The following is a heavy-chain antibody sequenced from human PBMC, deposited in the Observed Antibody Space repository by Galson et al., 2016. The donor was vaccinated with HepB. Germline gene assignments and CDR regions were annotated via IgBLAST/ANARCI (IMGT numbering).Heavy chain of an antibody. J-gene: IGHJ5*01. CDR2: IYSGGST. V-gene: IGHV3-66*02. D-gene: IGHD6-19*01. CDR3: TRDGWTSNWFGY. Sequence: SLRLSCAGSGFTVSTDYMNWVRQAPGKGLEWVSIIYSGGSTYSADSVKGPFSISSDNSTNTLYLQMDRLRVEDTAVYYCTRDGWTSNWFGYWGQGTLVTVSS. CDR1: GFTVSTDY.